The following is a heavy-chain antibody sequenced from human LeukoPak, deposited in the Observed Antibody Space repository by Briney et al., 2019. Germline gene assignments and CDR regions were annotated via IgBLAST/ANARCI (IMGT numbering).Heavy chain of an antibody. CDR3: ARDLTTVTTAVFAY. J-gene: IGHJ4*02. CDR2: ISSSSTYI. V-gene: IGHV3-21*06. Sequence: GGSLRLSCAASGFTFSSYSMNWVRQAPGKGLEWVSSISSSSTYIYYADSVKGRFTISRDKAKNSLHLQMNSLRAEDTAVYYCARDLTTVTTAVFAYWGQGTLVTVSS. CDR1: GFTFSSYS. D-gene: IGHD4-11*01.